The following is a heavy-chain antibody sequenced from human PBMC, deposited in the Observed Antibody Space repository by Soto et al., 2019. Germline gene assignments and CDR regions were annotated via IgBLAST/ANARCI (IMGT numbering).Heavy chain of an antibody. V-gene: IGHV1-3*01. CDR2: INAGNGNT. D-gene: IGHD2-2*01. CDR1: GYTFTNYA. Sequence: ASVKVSCKASGYTFTNYAMHWVRQAPGQRLEWMGWINAGNGNTKYSQKFQGRVTITRDTSASTAYVELSSLRSEDTAVYYCARVAEDIVVVPPFNYWGQGTLVTVSS. CDR3: ARVAEDIVVVPPFNY. J-gene: IGHJ4*02.